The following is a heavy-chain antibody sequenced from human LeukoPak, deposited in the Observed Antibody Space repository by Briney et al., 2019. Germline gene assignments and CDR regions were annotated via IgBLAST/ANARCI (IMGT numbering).Heavy chain of an antibody. CDR3: AKDVPVAYFDY. CDR1: GFTFSSYG. CDR2: ILSDGSKE. J-gene: IGHJ4*02. Sequence: PGGSLRLSCAASGFTFSSYGMHWVRQAPGKGLEGVAVILSDGSKEFYTDSVKGRLTISRDNSKYTLYLQMNSLRPEDTAVYYCAKDVPVAYFDYWGQGTLVTVSS. V-gene: IGHV3-30*02.